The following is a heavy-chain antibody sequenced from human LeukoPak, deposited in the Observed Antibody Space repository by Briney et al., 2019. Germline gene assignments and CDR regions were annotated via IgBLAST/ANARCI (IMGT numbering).Heavy chain of an antibody. CDR3: ARSWRERVSYYYYMDV. CDR2: VYDSGST. V-gene: IGHV4-59*01. CDR1: GGSISSYY. Sequence: SETLSLTCTVSGGSISSYYWSWIRQPPGKGLEWIGYVYDSGSTNYNPSLKSRVVISVDTSKNQFSLNLISVTAADTAVYYCARSWRERVSYYYYMDVWGKGTTVTVSS. J-gene: IGHJ6*03. D-gene: IGHD6-13*01.